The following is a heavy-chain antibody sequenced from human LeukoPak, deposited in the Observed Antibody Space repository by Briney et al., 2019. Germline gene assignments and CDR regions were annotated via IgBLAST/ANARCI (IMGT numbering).Heavy chain of an antibody. J-gene: IGHJ4*02. CDR3: ARDRRDGYNAFDY. Sequence: GRSLRLSCAASGFTFSSYGMHWVRQAPGKGLEWVAVIWYDGSNKYYADSVKGRFTISRDNSKNTLYLRMNSLRAEDTAVYYCARDRRDGYNAFDYWGQGTLVTVSS. CDR2: IWYDGSNK. CDR1: GFTFSSYG. D-gene: IGHD5-24*01. V-gene: IGHV3-33*08.